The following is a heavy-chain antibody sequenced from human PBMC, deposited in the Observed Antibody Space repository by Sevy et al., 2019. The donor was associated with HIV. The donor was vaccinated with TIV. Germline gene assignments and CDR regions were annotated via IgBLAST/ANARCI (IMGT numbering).Heavy chain of an antibody. V-gene: IGHV3-53*01. D-gene: IGHD1-26*01. CDR2: IYSGGTT. CDR3: ARGSRWELPDRAFDI. CDR1: GFTVSSNY. J-gene: IGHJ3*02. Sequence: GGSLRLSCAASGFTVSSNYMSWVRQAPGKGLEWVSVIYSGGTTYYADSVKGRFTISRDNSKNTLYLQMNSLRAEETAVYDCARGSRWELPDRAFDIWGQGTMVTVSS.